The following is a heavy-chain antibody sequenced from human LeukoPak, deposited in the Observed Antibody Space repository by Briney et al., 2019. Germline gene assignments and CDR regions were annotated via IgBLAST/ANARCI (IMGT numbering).Heavy chain of an antibody. CDR2: MSHDGVKI. CDR3: AKSASAYYYMDV. D-gene: IGHD4/OR15-4a*01. Sequence: GGSLRLSCAASGFTFRTYAMHWVRPAPGKGLEWVAFMSHDGVKIFHADSVKGRFTISRDTSKSILYLQMNSLRAEETAVYYCAKSASAYYYMDVWGKGTTVTVSS. CDR1: GFTFRTYA. J-gene: IGHJ6*03. V-gene: IGHV3-30*18.